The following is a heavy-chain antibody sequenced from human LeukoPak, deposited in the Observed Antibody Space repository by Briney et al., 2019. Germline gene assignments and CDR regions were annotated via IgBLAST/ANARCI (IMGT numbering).Heavy chain of an antibody. CDR2: IYYSGST. CDR1: GGSISSGGYY. J-gene: IGHJ5*02. D-gene: IGHD6-13*01. CDR3: ARDGAKWDSSRRPGVFDP. Sequence: SKTLSLTCTVSGGSISSGGYYWSWIRQHPGKGLEWIGYIYYSGSTYYNPSLKSRVTISVDTSKNQFSLKLSSVTAADTAVYYCARDGAKWDSSRRPGVFDPWGQGTLVTVSS. V-gene: IGHV4-31*03.